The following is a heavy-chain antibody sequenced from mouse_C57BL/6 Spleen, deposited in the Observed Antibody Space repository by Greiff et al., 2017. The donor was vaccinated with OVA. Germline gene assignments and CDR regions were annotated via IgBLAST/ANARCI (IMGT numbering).Heavy chain of an antibody. V-gene: IGHV14-2*01. CDR3: ARDRYYGRGYAVDY. J-gene: IGHJ4*01. CDR2: IDPEDGET. Sequence: EVQLQQSGAELVKPGASVKLSCTASGFNFTDYDMHWVKQRTEQGLEWIGKIDPEDGETKYAPKFQGKATITADTSSNTAYLQLSNLTSEDTAIYFCARDRYYGRGYAVDYWGQGTTVTVSS. CDR1: GFNFTDYD. D-gene: IGHD1-1*02.